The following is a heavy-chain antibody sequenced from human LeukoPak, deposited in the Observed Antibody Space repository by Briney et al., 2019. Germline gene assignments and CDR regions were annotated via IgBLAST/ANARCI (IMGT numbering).Heavy chain of an antibody. CDR2: IKQDGSEK. CDR3: ARGIRLLESEYYFDY. V-gene: IGHV3-7*01. Sequence: GGSLRLPCAGSGFTFSSYWMSWVRQAPGKGLERVANIKQDGSEKYYVDSVKGRFTISRDNAKNSLYLQMNSLRAEDTAVYYCARGIRLLESEYYFDYWAQGTLVTVSS. D-gene: IGHD3-3*01. CDR1: GFTFSSYW. J-gene: IGHJ4*02.